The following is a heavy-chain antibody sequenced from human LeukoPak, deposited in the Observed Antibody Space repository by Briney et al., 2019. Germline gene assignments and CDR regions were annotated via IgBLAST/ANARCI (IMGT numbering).Heavy chain of an antibody. CDR1: GGSFSGYY. D-gene: IGHD2-15*01. V-gene: IGHV4-34*01. CDR2: IHYSGST. CDR3: ARVRCSGGSCPYYYYYYYMDV. J-gene: IGHJ6*03. Sequence: SETLSLTCAVYGGSFSGYYWSWIRQPPGKGLEWIGSIHYSGSTYYNPSLQSRVTISIDTSKNQFSLKLRFVTAADTAVYYCARVRCSGGSCPYYYYYYYMDVRGKGTTVTVSS.